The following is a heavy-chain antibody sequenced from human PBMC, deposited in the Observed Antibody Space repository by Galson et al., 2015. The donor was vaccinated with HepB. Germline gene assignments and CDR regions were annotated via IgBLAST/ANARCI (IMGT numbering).Heavy chain of an antibody. D-gene: IGHD3-10*01. CDR1: GFSLSTTGLC. V-gene: IGHV2-70*11. CDR2: IDWDGDK. Sequence: PALVKPTQTLTLPCTFSGFSLSTTGLCVSWIRQPPGKALEWLARIDWDGDKYYTTSLKTRLTISRDTSKKQVVLTMTDVDPVDTATYYCARIRVRGNALSEGVGGFDYWGQGALVTVSS. CDR3: ARIRVRGNALSEGVGGFDY. J-gene: IGHJ4*02.